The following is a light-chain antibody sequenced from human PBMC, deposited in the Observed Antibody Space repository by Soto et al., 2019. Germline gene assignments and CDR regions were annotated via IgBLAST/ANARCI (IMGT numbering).Light chain of an antibody. CDR3: CSYACSYTFG. J-gene: IGLJ1*01. CDR2: DVS. Sequence: QSVLTEPRSVSGSPGQSVTISCTGTSSDVGVYNYVSWYQQYPGKAPKIMIYDVSKRPSGVPDRFSGSKSDNTASLTISGLQAEDEADYYCCSYACSYTFGFGIGTKVTVL. V-gene: IGLV2-11*01. CDR1: SSDVGVYNY.